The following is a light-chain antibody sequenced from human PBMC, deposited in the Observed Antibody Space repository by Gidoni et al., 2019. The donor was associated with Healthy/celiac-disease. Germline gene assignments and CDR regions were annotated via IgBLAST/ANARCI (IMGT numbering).Light chain of an antibody. CDR1: SSDVGGYNY. CDR2: DVS. J-gene: IGLJ2*01. Sequence: QSALPHPASVSGSPGQSITISCTGTSSDVGGYNYVSWYQQHPGKAPKLMIYDVSNRPSGVSNRFSGSKSGNTASLTISGLQAEDEADYYCSSYTSSSLVVFGGGTKLTVL. CDR3: SSYTSSSLVV. V-gene: IGLV2-14*03.